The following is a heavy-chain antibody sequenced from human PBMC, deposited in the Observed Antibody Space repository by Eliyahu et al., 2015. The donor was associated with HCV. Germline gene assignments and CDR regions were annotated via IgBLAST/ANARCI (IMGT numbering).Heavy chain of an antibody. CDR3: ARETGHPPYFDF. CDR2: ISGISDSX. Sequence: EVQLLESGGGLVQPGGSLRLSXVASGFTFSSYAMSXVRQAPGKGLEWLAAISGISDSXFHADPVKGRFTVSRDNFKSSLYLQMDSLRAEDTAVYYCARETGHPPYFDFWGQGTLVTVSS. J-gene: IGHJ4*02. D-gene: IGHD1-14*01. V-gene: IGHV3-23*01. CDR1: GFTFSSYA.